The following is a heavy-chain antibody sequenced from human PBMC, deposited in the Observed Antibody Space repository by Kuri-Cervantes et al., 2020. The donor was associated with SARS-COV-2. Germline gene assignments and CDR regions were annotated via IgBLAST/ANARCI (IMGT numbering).Heavy chain of an antibody. J-gene: IGHJ4*02. CDR3: ARDYIAARPGLDY. CDR1: GLTFSSRS. V-gene: IGHV3-23*01. D-gene: IGHD6-6*01. Sequence: GESLKISCAVSGLTFSSRSMNWVRQAPGKGLEWVSAISGSGGSTYYADSVKGRFTISRDNSKNTLYLQMNSLRAEDTAVYYCARDYIAARPGLDYWGQGTLVTVSS. CDR2: ISGSGGST.